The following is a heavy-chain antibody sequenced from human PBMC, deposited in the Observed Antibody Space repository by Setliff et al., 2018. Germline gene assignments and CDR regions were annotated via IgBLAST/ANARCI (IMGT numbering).Heavy chain of an antibody. CDR2: IYYDGST. Sequence: ASETLSLTCTVSGDSITNMSFYWGWIRQPPGKGPDWIGSIYYDGSTYHNPSLKSRVTISIDTSNNQFSLSLRSVTAADTALYYCARNPSSFQYAFDVWGRGTLVTSPQ. V-gene: IGHV4-39*07. D-gene: IGHD2-8*01. CDR3: ARNPSSFQYAFDV. J-gene: IGHJ2*01. CDR1: GDSITNMSFY.